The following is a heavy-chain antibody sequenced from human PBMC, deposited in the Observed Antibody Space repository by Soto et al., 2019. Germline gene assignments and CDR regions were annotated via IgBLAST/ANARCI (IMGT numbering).Heavy chain of an antibody. Sequence: ASVKVSCKASGYTFTGYYMHWVRQAPGQGLEWMGWINPNSGGTNYAQKFQGRVTMTRDTSISTAYMELSRLRSDDTAVYYCAREGLNWSGGSCYYYYYGMDVWGQGTTVTVSS. D-gene: IGHD2-15*01. J-gene: IGHJ6*02. CDR3: AREGLNWSGGSCYYYYYGMDV. V-gene: IGHV1-2*02. CDR2: INPNSGGT. CDR1: GYTFTGYY.